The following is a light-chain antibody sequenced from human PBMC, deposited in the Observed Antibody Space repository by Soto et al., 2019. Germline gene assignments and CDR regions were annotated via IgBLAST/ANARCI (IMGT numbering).Light chain of an antibody. V-gene: IGKV1-9*01. J-gene: IGKJ1*01. Sequence: SQFTQSPSSLSASGGDSVAITFRTSQGSSSYLGWYQQKPGKAPNLLIYDASTLHSGVPSRFSGGGSGTDFTLTISSLQPDDFATYYCQQYNSYSWTFGQGTKVDIK. CDR1: QGSSSY. CDR2: DAS. CDR3: QQYNSYSWT.